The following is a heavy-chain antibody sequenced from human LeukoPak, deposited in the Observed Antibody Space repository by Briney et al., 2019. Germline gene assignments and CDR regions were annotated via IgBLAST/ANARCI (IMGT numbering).Heavy chain of an antibody. CDR1: GFTFSSYA. V-gene: IGHV3-30*04. Sequence: GRSLRLSCAASGFTFSSYAMHWVRQAPGKGLEWVAVISYDGSNKYYADSVKGRFTISRDNSKNTLYLQMNSLRAEDTAVYYCFRDDGPGTWGQGTLVTVSS. D-gene: IGHD3-10*01. CDR2: ISYDGSNK. CDR3: FRDDGPGT. J-gene: IGHJ5*02.